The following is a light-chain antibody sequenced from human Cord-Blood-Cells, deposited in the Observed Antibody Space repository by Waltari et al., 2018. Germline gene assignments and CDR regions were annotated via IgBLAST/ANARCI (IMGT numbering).Light chain of an antibody. CDR3: CSYAGSSTVV. J-gene: IGLJ2*01. CDR2: EVS. Sequence: QSALTQPASVSGSPGQSITISCTGTSSDVGSYNLVSWYQQHPGKAPKLMIYEVSKRRSVVSNRFSCSKSGNTAALTISGLQAEDEADYYCCSYAGSSTVVFGGGTKLTVL. CDR1: SSDVGSYNL. V-gene: IGLV2-23*02.